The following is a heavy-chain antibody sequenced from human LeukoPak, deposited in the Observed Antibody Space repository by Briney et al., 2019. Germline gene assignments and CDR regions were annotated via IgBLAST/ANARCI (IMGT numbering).Heavy chain of an antibody. CDR1: GYTFTSYS. V-gene: IGHV1-18*01. CDR2: ISAYNGNT. Sequence: GASVKVSRKASGYTFTSYSISWVRQAPGQGLEWVGWISAYNGNTNYAQKLQGRVTITTDTSTSTAYMELRSLRSEDTAVYYCARVVSSTWFANFDYWGQGTLVTVSS. J-gene: IGHJ4*02. D-gene: IGHD2-21*01. CDR3: ARVVSSTWFANFDY.